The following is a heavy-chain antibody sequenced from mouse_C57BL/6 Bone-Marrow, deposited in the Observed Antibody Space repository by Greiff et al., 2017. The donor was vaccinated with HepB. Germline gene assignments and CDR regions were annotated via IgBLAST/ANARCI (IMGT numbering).Heavy chain of an antibody. CDR3: AEAITTVVATNY. V-gene: IGHV1-64*01. J-gene: IGHJ2*01. CDR1: GYTFTSYW. CDR2: IHPNSGST. Sequence: VQLQQSGAELVKPGASVKLSCKASGYTFTSYWMHWVKQRPGQGLEWIGMIHPNSGSTNYNEKFKSKATLTVDKSSSTAYMQLSSLTSEDSAVYYCAEAITTVVATNYWGQGTTLTVSS. D-gene: IGHD1-1*01.